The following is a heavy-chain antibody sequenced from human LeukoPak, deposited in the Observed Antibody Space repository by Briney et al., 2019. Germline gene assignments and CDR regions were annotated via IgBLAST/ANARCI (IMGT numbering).Heavy chain of an antibody. CDR1: GFSFSSYG. Sequence: GGSLRLSCAASGFSFSSYGMHWVRQAPGKGPEWVAFIRYDGSNKYYADSVKGRLTISRDNSKNTVHMQMNSLRGEATAVYYCAKGDDNWNDFDYWGQGTPVTVSS. V-gene: IGHV3-30*02. CDR2: IRYDGSNK. J-gene: IGHJ4*02. D-gene: IGHD1-20*01. CDR3: AKGDDNWNDFDY.